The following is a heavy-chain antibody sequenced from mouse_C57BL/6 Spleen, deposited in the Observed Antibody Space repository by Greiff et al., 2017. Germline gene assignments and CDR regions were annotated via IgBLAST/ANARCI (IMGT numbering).Heavy chain of an antibody. J-gene: IGHJ2*01. CDR2: INPNNGGT. D-gene: IGHD2-10*02. Sequence: EVQLQQSGPELVKPGASVKISCKASGYTFTDYYMNWVKQSPGKSLEWIGDINPNNGGTSYNQKFKGKATLTVDKSSSTAYMELRSLTSEDSAVYYCARRGVWYSFDYWGQGTTLTVSS. CDR1: GYTFTDYY. CDR3: ARRGVWYSFDY. V-gene: IGHV1-26*01.